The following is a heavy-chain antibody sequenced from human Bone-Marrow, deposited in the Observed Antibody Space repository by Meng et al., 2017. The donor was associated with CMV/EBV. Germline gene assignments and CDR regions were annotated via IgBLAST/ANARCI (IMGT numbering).Heavy chain of an antibody. J-gene: IGHJ4*02. D-gene: IGHD6-13*01. CDR1: GFTFSSYA. V-gene: IGHV3-64*02. Sequence: GGSLRLSCAASGFTFSSYAMHWVRQAPGKGLEYVSAISSNGGSTYYADSVKGRFTISRDNSKNTLYLQMGSLRAEDMAVYYCASDRSWYEFPFDYWGQGTLVTVSS. CDR2: ISSNGGST. CDR3: ASDRSWYEFPFDY.